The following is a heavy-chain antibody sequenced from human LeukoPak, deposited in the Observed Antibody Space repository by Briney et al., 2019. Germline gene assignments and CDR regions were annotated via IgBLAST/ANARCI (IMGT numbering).Heavy chain of an antibody. V-gene: IGHV3-21*04. CDR2: ISSSSSYI. CDR3: ARSLGSGSYPY. Sequence: GGSLRLSCAASGFTLSSYSMNWVRQAPGKGLEWVSSISSSSSYIYYADFVKGRFTISRDNAKNSLYLQMNSLRAEDTAVYYCARSLGSGSYPYWGQGTLVTVSS. CDR1: GFTLSSYS. D-gene: IGHD3-10*01. J-gene: IGHJ4*02.